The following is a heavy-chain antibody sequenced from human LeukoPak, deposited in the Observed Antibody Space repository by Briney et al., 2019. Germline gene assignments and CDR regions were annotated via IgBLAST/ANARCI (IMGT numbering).Heavy chain of an antibody. V-gene: IGHV4-34*01. J-gene: IGHJ5*02. D-gene: IGHD3-3*01. CDR3: ARGPRNRERTAIFGVVRRGYNWFDP. Sequence: PSETLSLTCAVYGGSFSGYYWSWIRQPPGKGLEWIGEINHSGSTNYNPSLKSRVTISVDTSKNQFSLKLSSVTAADTAVYYCARGPRNRERTAIFGVVRRGYNWFDPWGQGTLVTVSS. CDR1: GGSFSGYY. CDR2: INHSGST.